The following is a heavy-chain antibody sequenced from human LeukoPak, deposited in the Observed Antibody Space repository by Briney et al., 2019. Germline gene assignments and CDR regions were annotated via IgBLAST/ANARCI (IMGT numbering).Heavy chain of an antibody. Sequence: GGSLRLSCAASGFTFSSYSMNGVRQAPGKGLEGVSYISSDSRTIYYADSVKGRFTISRDNAKNSLYLQMKSLRDEDTAVYYCARYGSGTSYITNYFDYWGQGTLVTVSS. CDR3: ARYGSGTSYITNYFDY. J-gene: IGHJ4*02. CDR2: ISSDSRTI. V-gene: IGHV3-48*02. CDR1: GFTFSSYS. D-gene: IGHD3-10*01.